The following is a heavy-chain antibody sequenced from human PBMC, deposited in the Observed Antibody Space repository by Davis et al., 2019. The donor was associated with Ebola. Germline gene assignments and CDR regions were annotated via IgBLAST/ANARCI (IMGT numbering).Heavy chain of an antibody. CDR1: GFTFSSYW. V-gene: IGHV3-7*03. Sequence: GESLKISCAASGFTFSSYWMSWVRQAPGKGLEWVANIKQDGSEKYYVDSVKGRFTISRDNAKNSLYLQMNSLRAEDTAVYYCAKANWSGYHPSQYYMDVWGKGTTVTVSS. CDR2: IKQDGSEK. J-gene: IGHJ6*03. D-gene: IGHD3-3*01. CDR3: AKANWSGYHPSQYYMDV.